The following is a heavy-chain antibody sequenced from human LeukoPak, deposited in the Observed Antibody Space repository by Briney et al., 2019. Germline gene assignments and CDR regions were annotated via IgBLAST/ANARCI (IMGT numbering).Heavy chain of an antibody. CDR3: ARLPAYYDFWSGYSHYYYMDV. J-gene: IGHJ6*03. Sequence: GGSLRLSCAASGFTFSSYWMSWVRQAPGRGLEWVANIKQDGSEKYYVDSVKGRFTISRDNAKNSLYLQMNSLRAEDTAVYYRARLPAYYDFWSGYSHYYYMDVWGKGTTFTVSS. D-gene: IGHD3-3*01. CDR1: GFTFSSYW. CDR2: IKQDGSEK. V-gene: IGHV3-7*01.